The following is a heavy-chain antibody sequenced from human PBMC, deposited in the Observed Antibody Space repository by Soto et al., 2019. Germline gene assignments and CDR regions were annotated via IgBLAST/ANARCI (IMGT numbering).Heavy chain of an antibody. J-gene: IGHJ4*02. D-gene: IGHD5-18*01. CDR3: ARGGCGDGCGYYYDY. CDR1: GFTFSRYG. CDR2: IWYNGDNK. V-gene: IGHV3-33*01. Sequence: PGGSLRLSCAASGFTFSRYGMHWVRQAPGKGLEWVALIWYNGDNKYSADSVKGRFTISRDNSKNTLYLQMNSLRAADTAVYYCARGGCGDGCGYYYDYWGQGTLVTVSS.